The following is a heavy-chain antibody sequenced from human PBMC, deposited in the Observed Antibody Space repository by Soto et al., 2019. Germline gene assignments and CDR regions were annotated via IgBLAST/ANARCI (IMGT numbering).Heavy chain of an antibody. D-gene: IGHD3-22*01. CDR3: ASTYYYDSSGHYGMDV. CDR1: GGSISSGGYY. J-gene: IGHJ6*02. Sequence: QVQLQESGPGLVKPSQTLSLTCTVSGGSISSGGYYWSWIRQHPGKGLEWIGYIYSRGNTYYNPSLKSRVTISVDTSKNQFSLKMSSVTAADTAMYYCASTYYYDSSGHYGMDVWGQGTTVTVSS. V-gene: IGHV4-31*03. CDR2: IYSRGNT.